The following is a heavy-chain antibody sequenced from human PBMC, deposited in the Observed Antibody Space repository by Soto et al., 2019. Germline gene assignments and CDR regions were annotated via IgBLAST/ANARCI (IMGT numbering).Heavy chain of an antibody. CDR2: ISAYNGNT. CDR1: GYTFTSYG. V-gene: IGHV1-18*01. CDR3: ARVIAVAGANDY. J-gene: IGHJ4*02. D-gene: IGHD6-19*01. Sequence: TSVKVTCKASGYTFTSYGISWVRQAPGQGLEWMGWISAYNGNTNYAQKLQGRVTMTTDTSTSTAYMELRSLRSDDTAVYYCARVIAVAGANDYWGQGTLVTVSS.